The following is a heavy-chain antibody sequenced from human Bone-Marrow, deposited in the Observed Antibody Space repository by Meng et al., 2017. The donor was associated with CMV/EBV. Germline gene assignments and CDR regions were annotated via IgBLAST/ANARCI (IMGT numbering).Heavy chain of an antibody. D-gene: IGHD3-22*01. CDR1: GFTFSCYA. Sequence: GSPLKISCASSGFTFSCYAMHWVREAPGKGLEWVAVISYDGSSKYYADSVKGRFTISRDNSKNTLFLQMNSLRAEDTAMYYCARDKSTFNYYDSSGYYLWGQGTLVTGSS. J-gene: IGHJ5*02. CDR2: ISYDGSSK. CDR3: ARDKSTFNYYDSSGYYL. V-gene: IGHV3-30-3*01.